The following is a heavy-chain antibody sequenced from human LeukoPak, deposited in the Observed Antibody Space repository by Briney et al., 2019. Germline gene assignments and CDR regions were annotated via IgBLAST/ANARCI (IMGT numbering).Heavy chain of an antibody. V-gene: IGHV4-39*01. D-gene: IGHD1-20*01. Sequence: PSETLSLTCTVSGGSISSSSYYWGWIRQPPGKGLEWIGSIYYSGSTYYNPSLKSRVTISVDTSKNQFSLKLSSVTAADTAVYYCARHNNWNDAGLDYWGQGTLVTVSS. CDR2: IYYSGST. CDR1: GGSISSSSYY. J-gene: IGHJ4*02. CDR3: ARHNNWNDAGLDY.